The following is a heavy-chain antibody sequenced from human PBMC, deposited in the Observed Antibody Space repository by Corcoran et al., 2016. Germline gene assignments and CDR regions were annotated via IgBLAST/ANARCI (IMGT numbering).Heavy chain of an antibody. CDR3: ARAQPYYYDSSGYDY. Sequence: QVQLVQSWAEVKKPGSSVKVSCKASGYTFTSYYMHWVRQAPGQGLEWMGIINPSGGSTSYAQKFQGRVTMTRDTSTSTVYMELSSLRSEDTAVYYCARAQPYYYDSSGYDYWGQGTLVTVSS. CDR1: GYTFTSYY. D-gene: IGHD3-22*01. V-gene: IGHV1-46*01. J-gene: IGHJ4*02. CDR2: INPSGGST.